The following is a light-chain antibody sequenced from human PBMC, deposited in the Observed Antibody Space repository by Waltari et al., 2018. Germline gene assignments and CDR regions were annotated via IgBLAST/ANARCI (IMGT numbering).Light chain of an antibody. CDR2: DAS. V-gene: IGKV3-11*01. Sequence: EIILTQSPATLSLSPGDRVTLSCRASQSISNFLGWYQQRPGRSPKLLMYDASTRAPGIPARCSGSGSGTEFTLTISSLEPEDVAVYYCQQRGSWPLTFGGGTRVDI. CDR3: QQRGSWPLT. J-gene: IGKJ4*01. CDR1: QSISNF.